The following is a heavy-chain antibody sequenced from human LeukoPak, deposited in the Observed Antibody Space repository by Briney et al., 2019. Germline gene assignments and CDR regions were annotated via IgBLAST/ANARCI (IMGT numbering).Heavy chain of an antibody. Sequence: SETLSLTCTVSGGSISSGSYYWSWIRQPAGKGLEWIGRIYTSGSTNYNPSLKSRVTISVDTSKNQFSLKLSSVTAADTAVYYYARLRRNSSGWYTGAFDIWGQGTMVTVSS. CDR3: ARLRRNSSGWYTGAFDI. CDR1: GGSISSGSYY. D-gene: IGHD6-19*01. V-gene: IGHV4-61*02. CDR2: IYTSGST. J-gene: IGHJ3*02.